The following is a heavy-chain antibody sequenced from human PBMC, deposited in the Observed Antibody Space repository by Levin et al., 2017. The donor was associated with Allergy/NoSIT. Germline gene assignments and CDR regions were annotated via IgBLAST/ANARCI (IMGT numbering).Heavy chain of an antibody. CDR2: IYYSGTT. Sequence: SETLSLTCAVSGGSISSGDYYWSWIRQPPGKGLEWIGYIYYSGTTYYNPSLKSRVTLSIDTSKNQFSLKVSSVTAADTAVYYCARDKKTKVPNYNYYMDVWGKGTTVTVSS. CDR1: GGSISSGDYY. D-gene: IGHD4/OR15-4a*01. J-gene: IGHJ6*03. CDR3: ARDKKTKVPNYNYYMDV. V-gene: IGHV4-30-4*01.